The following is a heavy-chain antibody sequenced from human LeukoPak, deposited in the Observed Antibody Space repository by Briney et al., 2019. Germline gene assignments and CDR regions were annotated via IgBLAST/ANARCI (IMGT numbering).Heavy chain of an antibody. CDR3: ARLLSGIAAAGTEADAFDI. Sequence: ASVKVSCKASGYTFTSYAMNWVRQAPGQGLEWMGWINTNTGNPTYAQGFTGRFVFSLDTSVSTAYLQISSLKAEDTAVYYCARLLSGIAAAGTEADAFDIWGQGTMVTVSS. CDR2: INTNTGNP. CDR1: GYTFTSYA. V-gene: IGHV7-4-1*02. J-gene: IGHJ3*02. D-gene: IGHD6-13*01.